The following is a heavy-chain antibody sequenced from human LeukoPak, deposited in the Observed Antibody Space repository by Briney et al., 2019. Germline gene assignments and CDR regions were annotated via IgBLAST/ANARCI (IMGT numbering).Heavy chain of an antibody. CDR3: AKDGGYDYFHYYYYYMDV. Sequence: PGGSLRLSCAASGFTFDDYAMHWVRQAPGKGLEWVSLISWDGGSTYYADSVKGRFTISRDNSKNSLYLQMNSLRAEDTALYYCAKDGGYDYFHYYYYYMDVWGKGTTVTVSS. J-gene: IGHJ6*03. CDR1: GFTFDDYA. D-gene: IGHD5-12*01. CDR2: ISWDGGST. V-gene: IGHV3-43D*03.